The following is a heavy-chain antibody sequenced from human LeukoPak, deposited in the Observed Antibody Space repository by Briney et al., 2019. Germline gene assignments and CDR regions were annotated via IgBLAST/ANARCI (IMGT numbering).Heavy chain of an antibody. CDR2: INHSGST. CDR1: GGSFSGYY. Sequence: SETLSLTCAVYGGSFSGYYWSRIRQPPGKGLEWIGEINHSGSTNYNPSLKSRVTISVDTSKNQFSLKLSSVTAADTAVYYCARGVPTVTTWRLDYWGQGTLVTVSS. J-gene: IGHJ4*02. CDR3: ARGVPTVTTWRLDY. V-gene: IGHV4-34*01. D-gene: IGHD4-17*01.